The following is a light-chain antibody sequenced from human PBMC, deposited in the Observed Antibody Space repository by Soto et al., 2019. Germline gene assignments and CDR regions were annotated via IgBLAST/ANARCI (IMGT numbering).Light chain of an antibody. Sequence: EIVLTQSPGTLSLSPGERATLSCRASQSVSSSYLAWYQQKPGQAPRLLIYGASSRVTGIPDRFSGSGSGTDFTLTISRLEPEDFAVYYCQQYGSSPPWTFGQWTKVEIK. CDR1: QSVSSSY. CDR3: QQYGSSPPWT. V-gene: IGKV3-20*01. J-gene: IGKJ1*01. CDR2: GAS.